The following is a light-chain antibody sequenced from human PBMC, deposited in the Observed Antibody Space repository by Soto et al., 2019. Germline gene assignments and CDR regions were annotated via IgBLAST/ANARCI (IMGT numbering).Light chain of an antibody. CDR2: TTS. V-gene: IGKV1D-12*01. CDR1: QDINNW. J-gene: IGKJ4*01. Sequence: DIQVTQSPSSVSASVGDRVTITCRASQDINNWLAWYQQKPGKATKLLIYTTSNLQSGVPSRFSGSGSGTDFTLTINSLQPEDCTTYYCQQANSFPLSFGGGTKVEIK. CDR3: QQANSFPLS.